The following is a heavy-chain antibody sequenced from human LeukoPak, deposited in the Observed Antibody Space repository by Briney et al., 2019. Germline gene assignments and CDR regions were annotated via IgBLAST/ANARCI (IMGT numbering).Heavy chain of an antibody. Sequence: SQTLSLTCTVSGASISSGSYSWSWIRQPAGEGLEWIGRLCTSGITNYNSSLKSRITMSVDTSKNQFSLKLSSVTAADTAVYYCARGSAYRSFDYWGQGTLVSVSS. D-gene: IGHD4-11*01. CDR2: LCTSGIT. CDR1: GASISSGSYS. CDR3: ARGSAYRSFDY. V-gene: IGHV4-61*02. J-gene: IGHJ4*02.